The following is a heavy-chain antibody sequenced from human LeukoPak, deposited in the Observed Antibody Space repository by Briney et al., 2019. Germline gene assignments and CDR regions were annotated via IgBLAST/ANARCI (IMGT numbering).Heavy chain of an antibody. V-gene: IGHV3-30-3*01. CDR1: GFTFSSYA. Sequence: GGSLRLSCAASGFTFSSYAMHWVRQAPGKGLEWVAVISYDGSNKYYADSVKGRFTISRDNSKNTLYVQMNSLRAEDTAVYYCARERTYLCLDYWGQGTLVTVSS. J-gene: IGHJ4*02. D-gene: IGHD3-10*02. CDR3: ARERTYLCLDY. CDR2: ISYDGSNK.